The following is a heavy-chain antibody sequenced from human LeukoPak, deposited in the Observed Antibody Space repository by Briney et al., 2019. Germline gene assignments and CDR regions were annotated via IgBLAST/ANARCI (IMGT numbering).Heavy chain of an antibody. V-gene: IGHV4-39*01. J-gene: IGHJ4*02. D-gene: IGHD6-19*01. Sequence: SETLSLTCTVSGGSISSSYYYWGWIRQPPGKGLELIGSIYYSGSTYYNPSLRSRVTMSVDTSKNQFSLKMSSVTAADTAVYHCARRLGIAVFDYWGQGTLVTVSS. CDR3: ARRLGIAVFDY. CDR2: IYYSGST. CDR1: GGSISSSYYY.